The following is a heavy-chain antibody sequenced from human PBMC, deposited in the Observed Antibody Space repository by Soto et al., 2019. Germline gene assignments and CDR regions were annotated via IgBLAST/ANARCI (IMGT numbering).Heavy chain of an antibody. CDR2: IYYSGST. J-gene: IGHJ6*02. D-gene: IGHD1-7*01. CDR1: GGSISSYY. CDR3: GRVLREGGWNYGPRYYSGRDV. Sequence: WETLSLTCTVSGGSISSYYWSWIRQPPGKGLEWIGYIYYSGSTNYNPSLKSRVTISVDTSKNQFSLKLSSVTAADTAVYYCGRVLREGGWNYGPRYYSGRDVWAQGTTVTVSS. V-gene: IGHV4-59*01.